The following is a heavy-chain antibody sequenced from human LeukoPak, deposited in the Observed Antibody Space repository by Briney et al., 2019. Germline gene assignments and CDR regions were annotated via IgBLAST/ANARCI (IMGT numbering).Heavy chain of an antibody. V-gene: IGHV3-23*01. CDR3: AKGGQQYPFYYYYGMDV. D-gene: IGHD2-2*02. CDR1: GFTFSSYG. J-gene: IGHJ6*02. CDR2: ISGSGGST. Sequence: GGSLRLSCAASGFTFSSYGMHWVRQAPGKGLEWVSAISGSGGSTYYADSVKGRFTISRDNSKNTLYLQMNSLRAEDTAVYYCAKGGQQYPFYYYYGMDVWGQGTTVTVSS.